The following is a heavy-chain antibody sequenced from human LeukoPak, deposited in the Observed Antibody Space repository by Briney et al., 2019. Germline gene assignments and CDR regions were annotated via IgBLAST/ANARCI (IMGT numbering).Heavy chain of an antibody. CDR2: ISSSSSYI. CDR1: GFTFSSYS. Sequence: TGGSLRLSCAASGFTFSSYSMNWVRQAPGKGLEWVSSISSSSSYIYYADSVKGRFTISRDNAKNTLYLQMNSLRAEDTAVYYCARAEAYYYDSSGYFSFDYWGQGTLVTVSS. V-gene: IGHV3-21*01. CDR3: ARAEAYYYDSSGYFSFDY. D-gene: IGHD3-22*01. J-gene: IGHJ4*02.